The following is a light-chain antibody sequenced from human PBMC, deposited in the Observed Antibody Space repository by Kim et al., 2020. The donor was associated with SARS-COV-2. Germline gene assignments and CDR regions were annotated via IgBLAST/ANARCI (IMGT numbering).Light chain of an antibody. CDR3: CSYAGSDKI. CDR1: SRDIGTYNY. Sequence: QSALTQPPSASGSPGQSVTISCTGTSRDIGTYNYVSWYQQHPGKAPKLIIYEVTKRPSGVPDRFSGSKSGNSASLTVSGLQADDEADYYCCSYAGSDKIFGGGTQLTVL. V-gene: IGLV2-8*01. J-gene: IGLJ2*01. CDR2: EVT.